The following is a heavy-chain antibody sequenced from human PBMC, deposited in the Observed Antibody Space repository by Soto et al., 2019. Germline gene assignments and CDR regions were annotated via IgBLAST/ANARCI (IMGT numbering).Heavy chain of an antibody. D-gene: IGHD3-10*01. CDR2: IIPIFGTA. Sequence: SVKVSCKASGYTFTSYGISWVRQAPGQGLEWMGGIIPIFGTANYAQKFQGRVTITADESTSTAYMELSSLRAEDTAIYYCARYIFGQGFISWGQGTQVTVSS. CDR1: GYTFTSYG. J-gene: IGHJ4*02. CDR3: ARYIFGQGFIS. V-gene: IGHV1-69*13.